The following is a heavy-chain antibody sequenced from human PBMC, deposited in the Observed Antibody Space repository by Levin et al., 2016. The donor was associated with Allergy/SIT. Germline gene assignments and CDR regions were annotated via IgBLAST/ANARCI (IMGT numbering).Heavy chain of an antibody. J-gene: IGHJ5*01. D-gene: IGHD2-2*01. CDR1: GDSITRSSW. Sequence: SETLSLTCAVSGDSITRSSWWSWVRQPPGRGLEWIGEVYHSGSTNNNPSLKSRVTMSVDTSKNQFSLKLSSVTAADTAVYYCARAHGYSSRDGLDSWGQGTLVTVSS. V-gene: IGHV4-4*02. CDR3: ARAHGYSSRDGLDS. CDR2: VYHSGST.